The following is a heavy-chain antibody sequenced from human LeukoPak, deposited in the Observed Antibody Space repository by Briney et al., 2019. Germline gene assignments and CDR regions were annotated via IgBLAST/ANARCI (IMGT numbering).Heavy chain of an antibody. CDR2: IYYSGST. CDR1: GGSISNYY. CDR3: AGTTYYYDSSGVYYFDY. V-gene: IGHV4-59*08. D-gene: IGHD3-22*01. Sequence: SETLSLTCTVSGGSISNYYWSWIRQPPGKGLEWIGYIYYSGSTNYNPSLKSRVTISVDTSKNQFSLKLSSVTAADTAVYYCAGTTYYYDSSGVYYFDYWGQGTLVTVSS. J-gene: IGHJ4*02.